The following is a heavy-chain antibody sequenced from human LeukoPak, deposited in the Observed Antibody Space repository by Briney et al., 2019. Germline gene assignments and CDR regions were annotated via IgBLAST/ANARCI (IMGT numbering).Heavy chain of an antibody. Sequence: GGSLRLSCTASGFTFSDYYIRWIRQAPGKGLEWVSYVSQSGSTIYYADSVKGRFTISRDNGKNSLYLQMNSLRAEDTGMYYCAREGHTYGSDYWGQGTLVTVSS. CDR1: GFTFSDYY. CDR3: AREGHTYGSDY. D-gene: IGHD3-10*01. V-gene: IGHV3-11*01. CDR2: VSQSGSTI. J-gene: IGHJ4*02.